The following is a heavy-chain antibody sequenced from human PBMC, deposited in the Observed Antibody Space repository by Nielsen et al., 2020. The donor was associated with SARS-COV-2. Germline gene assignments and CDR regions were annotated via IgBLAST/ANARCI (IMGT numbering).Heavy chain of an antibody. J-gene: IGHJ4*02. CDR3: ARDISNDYVWGSYRWFDY. Sequence: GESLKISCAASGFTFSSYSMNWVRQALGKGLEWVSSISSSSSYIYYADSVKGRFTISRDNAKNSLYLQMNSLRAEDTAVYYCARDISNDYVWGSYRWFDYWGQGTLVTVSS. D-gene: IGHD3-16*02. CDR2: ISSSSSYI. CDR1: GFTFSSYS. V-gene: IGHV3-21*01.